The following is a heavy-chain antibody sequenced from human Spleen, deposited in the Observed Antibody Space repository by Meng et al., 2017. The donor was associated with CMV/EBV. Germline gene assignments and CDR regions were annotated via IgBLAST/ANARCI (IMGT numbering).Heavy chain of an antibody. J-gene: IGHJ3*02. CDR3: ARARRAAALPSNDAFDI. D-gene: IGHD6-13*01. V-gene: IGHV1-69*05. CDR1: GGTFSSYA. CDR2: IIPIFGTA. Sequence: SVKVSCKASGGTFSSYAISWVRQAPGQGLEWMGGIIPIFGTANYAQKFQGRVTITTDESTSTAYMELCSLRSEDTAVYYCARARRAAALPSNDAFDIWGQGTMVTVSS.